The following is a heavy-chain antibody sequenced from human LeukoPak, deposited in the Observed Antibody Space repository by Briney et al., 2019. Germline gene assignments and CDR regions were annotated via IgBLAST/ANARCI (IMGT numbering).Heavy chain of an antibody. J-gene: IGHJ4*02. V-gene: IGHV5-51*01. Sequence: GESLKISCKGSGYSFTNQWIGGVRQTPGKGLEWMGTIYGGGSDTRYSPSFRGQVTISIDQSISTAYRQRGSLQASDSAMYYCAIRTGWFGDYDYWGQGTLVTVSS. CDR1: GYSFTNQW. CDR2: IYGGGSDT. D-gene: IGHD3-10*01. CDR3: AIRTGWFGDYDY.